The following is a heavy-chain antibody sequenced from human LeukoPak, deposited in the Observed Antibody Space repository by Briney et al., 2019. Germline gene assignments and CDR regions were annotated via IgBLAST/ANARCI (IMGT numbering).Heavy chain of an antibody. CDR3: AKGRLLWFGELLGVMDY. CDR2: ISGSGGST. V-gene: IGHV3-23*01. D-gene: IGHD3-10*01. J-gene: IGHJ4*02. CDR1: GFTFSSYG. Sequence: PGGSLRLSCAASGFTFSSYGMSWVRQAPGKGLERFSAISGSGGSTYYADSVKGRFTISRDNSKNTLYLQMNSLRAEDTAVYYCAKGRLLWFGELLGVMDYWGQGTLVTVSS.